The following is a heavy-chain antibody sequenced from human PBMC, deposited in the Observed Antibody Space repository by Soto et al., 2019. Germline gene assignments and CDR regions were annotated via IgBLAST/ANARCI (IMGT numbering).Heavy chain of an antibody. J-gene: IGHJ5*02. CDR2: INHSGST. CDR1: GGSFSGYN. D-gene: IGHD3-9*01. CDR3: ARGSSRYFDWLLSRNWFDP. Sequence: PSETLSLTCAVYGGSFSGYNWSWIRQPPGKGLEWIGEINHSGSTNYNPSLKSRVTISVDTSTNQSSLKVSSVAAADTAVYYCARGSSRYFDWLLSRNWFDPWGQGTLVTVAS. V-gene: IGHV4-34*01.